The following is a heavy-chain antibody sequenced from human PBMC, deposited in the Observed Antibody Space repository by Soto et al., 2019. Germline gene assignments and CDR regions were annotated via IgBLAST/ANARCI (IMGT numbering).Heavy chain of an antibody. V-gene: IGHV4-61*05. Sequence: SETLSLTCTVSGGNISSSSYYWSWIRQPPGKGLEWIGYIYYSGSTNYNPSLKSRVTISVDTSKNQFSLKLSSVTAADTAVYYCARHFPGPRVEYQLPRPYYYYYGMDVWGQGTTVTVSS. CDR3: ARHFPGPRVEYQLPRPYYYYYGMDV. CDR1: GGNISSSSYY. D-gene: IGHD2-2*01. J-gene: IGHJ6*02. CDR2: IYYSGST.